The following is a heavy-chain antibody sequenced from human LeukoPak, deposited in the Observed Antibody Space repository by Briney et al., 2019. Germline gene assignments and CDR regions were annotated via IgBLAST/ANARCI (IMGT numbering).Heavy chain of an antibody. CDR3: ARGPNSNWSGLDF. Sequence: GGSLRLSCAASEFTVSSSFISWIRQAPGKGLEWVSVIYSGGNTFYADSVKGRFTISRDNAKNTLYLQVNNLRAEDTAVYYCARGPNSNWSGLDFWGQGTLLTVSS. V-gene: IGHV3-66*01. D-gene: IGHD6-6*01. J-gene: IGHJ4*02. CDR1: EFTVSSSF. CDR2: IYSGGNT.